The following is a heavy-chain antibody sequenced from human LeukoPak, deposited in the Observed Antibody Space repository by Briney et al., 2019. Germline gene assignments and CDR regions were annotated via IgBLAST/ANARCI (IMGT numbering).Heavy chain of an antibody. Sequence: SETLSLTCAVYGGSFSGYYWSWIRQPPGKGLEWIGEINHSGSTNYNPSLKSRVTISVDTSKIQFSLKLSSVTAADTAVYYCASGKETLDYWGQGTLVTVSS. CDR2: INHSGST. D-gene: IGHD3-10*01. V-gene: IGHV4-34*01. CDR3: ASGKETLDY. J-gene: IGHJ4*02. CDR1: GGSFSGYY.